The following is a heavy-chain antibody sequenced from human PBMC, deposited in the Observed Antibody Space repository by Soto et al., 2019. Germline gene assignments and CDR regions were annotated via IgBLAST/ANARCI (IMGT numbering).Heavy chain of an antibody. V-gene: IGHV4-30-4*01. CDR2: IYYSGST. Sequence: SETLSLTCTVSGGSISSGDYYWSWIRQPPGKGLEWIGYIYYSGSTYYNPSLKSRVTISVDTSKNQFSLKLSSVTAADTAVYYCARQVPAARAHNWFDPWGQGTLVTVSS. CDR3: ARQVPAARAHNWFDP. J-gene: IGHJ5*02. CDR1: GGSISSGDYY. D-gene: IGHD2-2*01.